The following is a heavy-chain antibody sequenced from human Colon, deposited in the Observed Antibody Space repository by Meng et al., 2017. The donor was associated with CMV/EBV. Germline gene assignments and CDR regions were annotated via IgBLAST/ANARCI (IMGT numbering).Heavy chain of an antibody. J-gene: IGHJ4*02. CDR2: IRYGGRDK. D-gene: IGHD7-27*01. CDR3: VKDFNWGFDY. CDR1: GFTFRTNN. V-gene: IGHV3-30*02. Sequence: GESLKISCAASGFTFRTNNMHWVRQAPGKGLEWVSFIRYGGRDKHYADSVKGRLTISRDNSKNTLYLQMNSLRAEDTALHYCVKDFNWGFDYWGQGTLVTVSS.